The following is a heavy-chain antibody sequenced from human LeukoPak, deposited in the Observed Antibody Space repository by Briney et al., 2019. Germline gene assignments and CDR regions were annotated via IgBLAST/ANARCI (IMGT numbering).Heavy chain of an antibody. CDR1: GGSISSGSYY. V-gene: IGHV4-61*01. D-gene: IGHD3-3*01. CDR2: IYYSGST. CDR3: ASSAPYYDFWSGYPYYYMDV. J-gene: IGHJ6*03. Sequence: SETLSLTCTVSGGSISSGSYYWSWIRQPPGKGLEWIGYIYYSGSTNYNPSLKSRVTISVDTSKNQFSLKLSSVTAADTAVYYCASSAPYYDFWSGYPYYYMDVWGKGTTVTVSS.